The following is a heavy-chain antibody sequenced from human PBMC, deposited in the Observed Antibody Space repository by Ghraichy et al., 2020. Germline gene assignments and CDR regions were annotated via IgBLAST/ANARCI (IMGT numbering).Heavy chain of an antibody. D-gene: IGHD2-2*02. Sequence: SETLSLTCTVSGGPISSNTYYWGWIRQPPGKGLEWIGSIYYSGTTYSNPSLKSRVTISVDTSKNQFSLKLSSVTAADTAVYYCARSPTLENYCSSSSCYTGYYYNYYMDVWGKGTTVTVSS. V-gene: IGHV4-39*07. CDR2: IYYSGTT. J-gene: IGHJ6*03. CDR3: ARSPTLENYCSSSSCYTGYYYNYYMDV. CDR1: GGPISSNTYY.